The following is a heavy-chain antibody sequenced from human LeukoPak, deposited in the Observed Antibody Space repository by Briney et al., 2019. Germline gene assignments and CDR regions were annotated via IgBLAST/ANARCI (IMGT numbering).Heavy chain of an antibody. CDR2: LYYSGNT. CDR3: GTGRGWLPDY. D-gene: IGHD5-12*01. J-gene: IGHJ4*02. V-gene: IGHV4-59*01. Sequence: SETLSLTCTVSGGSISSYYWSWIRQPPGKGLEWIGHLYYSGNTNYNPSLKSGVTISVDTSKTQFSLKLSSVTAADTALYYCGTGRGWLPDYWGQGTLVTVSS. CDR1: GGSISSYY.